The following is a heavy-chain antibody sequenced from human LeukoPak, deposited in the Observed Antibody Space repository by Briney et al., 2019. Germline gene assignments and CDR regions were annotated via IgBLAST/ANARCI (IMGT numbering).Heavy chain of an antibody. CDR1: GGSISSSSYH. Sequence: KASETLSLTCTVSGGSISSSSYHWGWIRQPPGKGLEWIGSIYYSGSTYYNPSLKSRVTISVDTSKNQFSLKLSSVTAADTAVYYCARTDREPNGWFDPWGQGTLVTVSS. CDR3: ARTDREPNGWFDP. CDR2: IYYSGST. J-gene: IGHJ5*02. V-gene: IGHV4-39*01.